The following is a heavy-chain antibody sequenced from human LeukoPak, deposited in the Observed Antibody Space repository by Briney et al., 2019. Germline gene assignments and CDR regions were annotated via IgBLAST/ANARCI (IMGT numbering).Heavy chain of an antibody. Sequence: GGSLRLSCAASGFTFSGYSMTWVRQAPGKGLEWVSLISSNGGNTYYADSVKGRFTISRDNSKNTLYLQMNSLRAEDTAVYYCAKATPSRTSAWDRWGQGTLVIVST. CDR2: ISSNGGNT. CDR1: GFTFSGYS. J-gene: IGHJ4*02. V-gene: IGHV3-23*01. D-gene: IGHD6-19*01. CDR3: AKATPSRTSAWDR.